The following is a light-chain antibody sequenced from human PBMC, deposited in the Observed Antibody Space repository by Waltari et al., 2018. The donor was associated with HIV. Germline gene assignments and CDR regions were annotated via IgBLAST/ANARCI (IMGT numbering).Light chain of an antibody. CDR3: QSYDSSLSGFVV. Sequence: QSVLTQPPSVSGAPGQRVTISCTGSSSNIGAGYDVHWYQQLPGTAPKVLIYGNTHRPSVVPDRFSGSKSGTSASLAITGLQAEDEADYYCQSYDSSLSGFVVFGGGTKVTVL. CDR1: SSNIGAGYD. J-gene: IGLJ2*01. CDR2: GNT. V-gene: IGLV1-40*01.